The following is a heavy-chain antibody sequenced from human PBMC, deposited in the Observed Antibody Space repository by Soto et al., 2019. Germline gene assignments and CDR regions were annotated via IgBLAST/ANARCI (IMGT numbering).Heavy chain of an antibody. CDR3: AKDGYSSSAAGNYYYGMDV. D-gene: IGHD6-6*01. CDR1: AVTVSSYA. J-gene: IGHJ6*02. Sequence: PGESLRPACSASAVTVSSYAMSGGRQAPGRGVEGVSAISGSGGSTYYADSVKGRFTTSRDNSKNTLYLQMNSLRAEDTAVYYCAKDGYSSSAAGNYYYGMDVWGQGTTVTVSS. V-gene: IGHV3-23*01. CDR2: ISGSGGST.